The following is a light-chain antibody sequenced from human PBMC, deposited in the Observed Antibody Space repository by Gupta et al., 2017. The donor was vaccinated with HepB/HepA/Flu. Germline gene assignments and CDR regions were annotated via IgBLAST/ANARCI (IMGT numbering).Light chain of an antibody. CDR2: DAS. Sequence: DIQMTQSPSSLSASVGDRVTITCQASQDIINHLNWYQQKPGKAPKLLIYDASNLETGVPSRFSGSGFGTDFTLTISSLQPEDIAMYYWQQVDNLLTFGGGTRLEIK. CDR1: QDIINH. V-gene: IGKV1-33*01. CDR3: QQVDNLLT. J-gene: IGKJ4*01.